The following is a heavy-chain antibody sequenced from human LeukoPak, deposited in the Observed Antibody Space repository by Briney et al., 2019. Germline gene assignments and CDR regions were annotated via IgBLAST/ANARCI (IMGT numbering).Heavy chain of an antibody. CDR2: ISYDGSNK. V-gene: IGHV3-30*18. Sequence: GGSLRLSCAASGFTFSSYGMHWVRQAPGKGLEWVAVISYDGSNKYYADSVKGRFTISRDNSKNTLYLQMNSLRAEDTAVYYCAKDLWQTYYNGSSSSSSVTLVDYWGQGTLVTVSS. CDR3: AKDLWQTYYNGSSSSSSVTLVDY. D-gene: IGHD6-13*01. J-gene: IGHJ4*02. CDR1: GFTFSSYG.